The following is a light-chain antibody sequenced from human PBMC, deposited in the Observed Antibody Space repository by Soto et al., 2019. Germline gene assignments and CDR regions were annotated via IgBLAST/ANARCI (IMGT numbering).Light chain of an antibody. CDR1: QCVSSSY. CDR3: QQYDSSRT. J-gene: IGKJ1*01. V-gene: IGKV3-20*01. CDR2: GAS. Sequence: EIVLTQSPGTLSLSPGEGATLSCRASQCVSSSYLAWYQQKPGQAPRLLIYGASSRATGIPDRFSGSGSGTDFTLTISRLEPEDFAVYYCQQYDSSRTFGQGTKVEIK.